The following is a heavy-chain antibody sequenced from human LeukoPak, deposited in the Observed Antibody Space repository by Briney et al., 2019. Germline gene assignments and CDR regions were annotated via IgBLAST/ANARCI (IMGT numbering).Heavy chain of an antibody. Sequence: GASVNVSCKASGYTFTSYDINWVRQATGQGLAWMGWMNPNSGNTGYAQKFQGRVTMTRNTSISTAYMELSSLRSEDTAVYYCARGGVLRYFDWFPIYYYGMDVWGQGTTVTVSS. CDR3: ARGGVLRYFDWFPIYYYGMDV. D-gene: IGHD3-9*01. V-gene: IGHV1-8*01. J-gene: IGHJ6*02. CDR2: MNPNSGNT. CDR1: GYTFTSYD.